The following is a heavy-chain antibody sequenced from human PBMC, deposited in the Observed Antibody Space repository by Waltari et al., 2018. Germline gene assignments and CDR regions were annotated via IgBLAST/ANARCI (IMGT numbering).Heavy chain of an antibody. CDR1: GFTVSSNY. Sequence: EVQLVESGGGLIQPGGSLRLSCATSGFTVSSNYMSWVRQAPGKGLEWVSVIYSGGSTYYADSVKGRFTISRDNSKNTLYLQMNSLRAEDTAVYYCARDRDGDYVFDYWGQGTLVTVSS. CDR2: IYSGGST. J-gene: IGHJ4*02. CDR3: ARDRDGDYVFDY. D-gene: IGHD4-17*01. V-gene: IGHV3-53*01.